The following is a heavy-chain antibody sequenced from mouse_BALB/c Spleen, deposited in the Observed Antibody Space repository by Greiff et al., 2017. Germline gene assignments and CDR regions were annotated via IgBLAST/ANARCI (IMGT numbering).Heavy chain of an antibody. D-gene: IGHD4-1*01. CDR2: ISTYYGDA. CDR1: GYTFTDYA. Sequence: QVHVKQSGAELVRPGVSVKISCKGSGYTFTDYAMHWVKQSHAKSLEWIGVISTYYGDASYNQKFKGKATMTVDKSSSTAYMELARLTSEDSAIYYCASWDYFDYWGQGTTLTVSS. J-gene: IGHJ2*01. V-gene: IGHV1S137*01. CDR3: ASWDYFDY.